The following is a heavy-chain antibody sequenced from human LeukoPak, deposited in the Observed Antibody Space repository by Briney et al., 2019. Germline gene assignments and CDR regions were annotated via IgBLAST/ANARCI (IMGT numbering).Heavy chain of an antibody. Sequence: SSVKVSRKASGYTFTSYHINWVRQATGQGLEWMGWMNPNSGNTGYAQKFQGRVTMTRNTSIGTAYMELSSLRSEDTAVYYCASYYDSSGFDYWGQGTLVTVSS. V-gene: IGHV1-8*01. CDR1: GYTFTSYH. CDR2: MNPNSGNT. D-gene: IGHD3-22*01. CDR3: ASYYDSSGFDY. J-gene: IGHJ4*02.